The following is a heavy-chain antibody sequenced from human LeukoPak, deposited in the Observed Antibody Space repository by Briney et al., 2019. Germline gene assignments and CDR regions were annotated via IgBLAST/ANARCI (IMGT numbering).Heavy chain of an antibody. CDR1: GSTFNFYG. CDR3: ASNRVVAGTRGYNFDY. D-gene: IGHD6-19*01. Sequence: GGSLRLSCAASGSTFNFYGMHWVRQAPGKGLEWVAVISYDGSNKYYADSVKGRFTISRDNSKNALYLQMNSLRVDDTAGYYCASNRVVAGTRGYNFDYWGQGTLVTVS. V-gene: IGHV3-30*03. CDR2: ISYDGSNK. J-gene: IGHJ4*02.